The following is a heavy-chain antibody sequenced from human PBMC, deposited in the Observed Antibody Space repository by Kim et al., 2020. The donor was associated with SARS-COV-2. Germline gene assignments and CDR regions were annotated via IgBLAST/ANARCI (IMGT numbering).Heavy chain of an antibody. J-gene: IGHJ6*02. CDR1: GGTFSSYA. V-gene: IGHV1-69*13. D-gene: IGHD3-3*01. CDR3: ATGSGYDFWSGQTSKYYYYGMDV. Sequence: SVKVSCKASGGTFSSYAISWVRQAPGQGLEWMGGIIPIFGTANYAQKFQGRVTITADESTSTAYMELSSLRSEDTAVYYCATGSGYDFWSGQTSKYYYYGMDVWGQGTTVTVSS. CDR2: IIPIFGTA.